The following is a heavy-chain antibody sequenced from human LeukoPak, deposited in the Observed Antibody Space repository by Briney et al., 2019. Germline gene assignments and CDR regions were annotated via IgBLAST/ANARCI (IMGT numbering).Heavy chain of an antibody. Sequence: PGGSLRLSCAASGFTVSSNYMSWVRQAPGKGLEWVSVIYSGGSTYYADSVKGRFTIFRDNSKNTLYLQMNSLRADDTAVYYCARDSEGDGYNFDTWGRGTLVTVSS. J-gene: IGHJ5*02. CDR3: ARDSEGDGYNFDT. CDR2: IYSGGST. CDR1: GFTVSSNY. V-gene: IGHV3-53*01. D-gene: IGHD5-24*01.